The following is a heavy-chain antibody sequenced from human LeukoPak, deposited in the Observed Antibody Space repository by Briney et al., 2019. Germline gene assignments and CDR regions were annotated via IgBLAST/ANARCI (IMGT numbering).Heavy chain of an antibody. CDR1: GFTFSSYG. Sequence: GGSLRLSCAASGFTFSSYGMHWVRQAPGKGLEWVAVMSFDGSHTYYADSVKGRFTISRDNSKNTLYLQMNSLRAEDTAIYYCARVINFYYYMDVWGKGTTVTISS. D-gene: IGHD2/OR15-2a*01. J-gene: IGHJ6*03. CDR2: MSFDGSHT. V-gene: IGHV3-30*03. CDR3: ARVINFYYYMDV.